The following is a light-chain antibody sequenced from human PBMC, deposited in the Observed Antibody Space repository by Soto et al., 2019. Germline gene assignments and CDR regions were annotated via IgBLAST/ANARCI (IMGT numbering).Light chain of an antibody. CDR1: QSVSSN. V-gene: IGKV3-15*01. J-gene: IGKJ1*01. CDR3: QQYNNWPPWT. Sequence: EIVMTQSPATLSVSPGETATLSCRSSQSVSSNLVWYQQKPGQAPRLIIYGASTRATGIPARFSGSGSGTEFTLTISSLQSEDFAVYYCQQYNNWPPWTFGQGTKVEIK. CDR2: GAS.